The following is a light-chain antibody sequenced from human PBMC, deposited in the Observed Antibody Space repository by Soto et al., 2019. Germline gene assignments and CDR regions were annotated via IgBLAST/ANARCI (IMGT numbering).Light chain of an antibody. CDR1: QSLLHSNGYNY. V-gene: IGKV2-28*01. J-gene: IGKJ3*01. CDR2: LGS. Sequence: DVVMTQSPLSLPVTPGEPASISCRSSQSLLHSNGYNYLDWYIQKPGQSPQLLIYLGSNRASGVTDRFIGSGSGSEFLLQISRVEAEDVGVYYCMQALNTPLTFGPGTKVHIK. CDR3: MQALNTPLT.